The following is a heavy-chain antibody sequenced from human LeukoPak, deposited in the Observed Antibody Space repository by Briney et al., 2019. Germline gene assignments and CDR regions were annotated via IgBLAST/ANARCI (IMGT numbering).Heavy chain of an antibody. D-gene: IGHD6-19*01. CDR3: ARKGSSGWVFDY. J-gene: IGHJ4*02. Sequence: SETLSLTCTVSGGSFSSYYWSWIRQPPGKGLEWIGYIYYSGSTNYNPSLKSRVTISVDTSKNQFSLKLSSVTAADTAVYFCARKGSSGWVFDYWGQGTLLTVSS. CDR1: GGSFSSYY. CDR2: IYYSGST. V-gene: IGHV4-59*01.